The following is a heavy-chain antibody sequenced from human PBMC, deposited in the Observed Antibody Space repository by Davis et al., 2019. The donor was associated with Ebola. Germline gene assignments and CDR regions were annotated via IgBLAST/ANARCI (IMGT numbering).Heavy chain of an antibody. CDR2: INHSGST. CDR3: ARVGGGY. D-gene: IGHD3-16*01. CDR1: GRSFSGYY. J-gene: IGHJ4*02. Sequence: PPETLSLTCALYGRSFSGYYWSWIRQPPGKGLEWIGEINHSGSTNYNPSLKSRVTISVDTSKNQFSLKLRSVTAADTAVYYWARVGGGYWGQGTLVTVSS. V-gene: IGHV4-34*01.